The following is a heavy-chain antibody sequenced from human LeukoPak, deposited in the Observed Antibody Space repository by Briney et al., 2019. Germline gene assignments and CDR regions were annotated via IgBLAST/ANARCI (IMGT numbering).Heavy chain of an antibody. CDR3: ARITGYSYHGFDY. V-gene: IGHV4-59*01. D-gene: IGHD5-18*01. J-gene: IGHJ4*02. Sequence: SETLSLTCTVSGGSISSYYWSWIRQPPGNGLDWIGYIYYSGSTNYNPSLKSRVTISGDTSKNQFSLKLSSVTAADTAVYYCARITGYSYHGFDYWGQGTLVTVSS. CDR2: IYYSGST. CDR1: GGSISSYY.